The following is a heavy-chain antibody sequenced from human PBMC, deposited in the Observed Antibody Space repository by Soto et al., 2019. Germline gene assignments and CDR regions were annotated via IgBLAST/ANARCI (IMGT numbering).Heavy chain of an antibody. CDR2: ISSSSSYI. CDR1: GFTFVSYS. CDR3: ARDSRDGYNSFDY. D-gene: IGHD5-12*01. J-gene: IGHJ4*02. Sequence: PGGSLRLSCAASGFTFVSYSINFFRHSPLKWLEWVSSISSSSSYIYYADSVKGRFTISRDNAKNSLYLQMNSLRAEDTAVYYCARDSRDGYNSFDYWGQGTLVTVSS. V-gene: IGHV3-21*01.